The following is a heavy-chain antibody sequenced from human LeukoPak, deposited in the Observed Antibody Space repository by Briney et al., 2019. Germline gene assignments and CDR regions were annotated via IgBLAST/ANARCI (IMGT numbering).Heavy chain of an antibody. Sequence: PGGSLRLSCAASGFTFSSYSMNWVRQAPGKGLEWVSSISSSSSYIYYADLVKGRFTISRDNAKNSLYLQMNSLRAEDTAVYYCARLTTVGDYYYGMDVWGQGTTVTVSS. V-gene: IGHV3-21*01. J-gene: IGHJ6*02. CDR3: ARLTTVGDYYYGMDV. CDR1: GFTFSSYS. D-gene: IGHD4-23*01. CDR2: ISSSSSYI.